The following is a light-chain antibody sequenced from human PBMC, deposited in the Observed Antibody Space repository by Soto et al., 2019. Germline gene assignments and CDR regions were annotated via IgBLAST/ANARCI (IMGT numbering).Light chain of an antibody. J-gene: IGLJ2*01. CDR2: DVS. Sequence: QSALTQPASVSGSPGQSITISCTGTSSDVGGYNYVSWYQQHPGKAPKLMIYDVSNRPSGVSNRFSGSKSGNTASLTTSGLQAEDDADYYCSSYTSSSTRVFGGGTKLTVL. CDR3: SSYTSSSTRV. CDR1: SSDVGGYNY. V-gene: IGLV2-14*01.